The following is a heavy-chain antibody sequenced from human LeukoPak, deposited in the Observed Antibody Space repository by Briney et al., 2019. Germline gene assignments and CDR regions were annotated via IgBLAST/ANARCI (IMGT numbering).Heavy chain of an antibody. J-gene: IGHJ3*02. CDR1: GFTFSTYW. D-gene: IGHD2-2*01. CDR3: ARAEDCSSTSCPRAFDI. CDR2: ISTDGSNT. Sequence: PGGSLRLSCAASGFTFSTYWMHWVRQAPGKGLVWVSRISTDGSNTNYADSVKGRFTISRDNAENTLYLQMNSLRAEDTAVYYCARAEDCSSTSCPRAFDIWGQGTMVTVSS. V-gene: IGHV3-74*01.